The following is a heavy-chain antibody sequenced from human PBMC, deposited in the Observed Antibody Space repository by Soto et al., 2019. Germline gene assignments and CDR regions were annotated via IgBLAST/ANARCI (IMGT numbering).Heavy chain of an antibody. V-gene: IGHV3-33*01. CDR3: ARGPVVRRSYFDS. CDR2: IWYDGSNK. D-gene: IGHD4-17*01. CDR1: GFTFSSYD. J-gene: IGHJ4*02. Sequence: QVQLVESGGGVVQPGRSMRLSCAASGFTFSSYDMHWVRQARGKGLEWVTIIWYDGSNKYYADSVKVRFTISRDNSKNTLYLQMIRLRAEDTAVYYWARGPVVRRSYFDSWGQGALVTFSS.